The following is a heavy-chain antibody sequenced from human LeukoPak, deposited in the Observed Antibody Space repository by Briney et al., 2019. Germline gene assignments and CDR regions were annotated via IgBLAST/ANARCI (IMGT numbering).Heavy chain of an antibody. Sequence: SETLSLTCTVSGGSIGSYYWSWIRQPPGKGLEWIGYIYYIGSTNYNPSLKSRVTISVDRSKNQFSLKLNSMTAADTAVYYCAIGQDPLELYIWGQGTLVTVSS. CDR3: AIGQDPLELYI. CDR2: IYYIGST. D-gene: IGHD1-1*01. J-gene: IGHJ4*02. V-gene: IGHV4-59*01. CDR1: GGSIGSYY.